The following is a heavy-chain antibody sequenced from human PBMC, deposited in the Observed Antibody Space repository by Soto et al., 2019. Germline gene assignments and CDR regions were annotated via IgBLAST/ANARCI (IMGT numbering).Heavy chain of an antibody. CDR2: ISGSGGST. D-gene: IGHD2-2*03. CDR3: GTPGYCSSTSCRYYYYYMDV. J-gene: IGHJ6*03. V-gene: IGHV3-23*01. CDR1: GFTFSSYA. Sequence: GGSLRLSCAASGFTFSSYAMSWVRQAPGKGLEWVSAISGSGGSTYYADSVKGRFTISRDNSKNTLYLQMNSLRAEDTAVYYCGTPGYCSSTSCRYYYYYMDVWGKGTTVTVSS.